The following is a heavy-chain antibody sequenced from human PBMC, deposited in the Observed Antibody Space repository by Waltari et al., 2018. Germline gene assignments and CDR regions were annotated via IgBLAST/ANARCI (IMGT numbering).Heavy chain of an antibody. Sequence: QVQLVESGGGVVQPGRSLRLSCAAPGFTFSSYAMHWVRQAPGKGLEWVAVISYDGSNKYYADSVKGRFTISRDNSKNTLYLQMNSLRAEDTAVYYCARERPYYYDSSGYRLWGAGFDYWGQGTLVTVSS. CDR2: ISYDGSNK. J-gene: IGHJ4*02. CDR1: GFTFSSYA. D-gene: IGHD3-22*01. CDR3: ARERPYYYDSSGYRLWGAGFDY. V-gene: IGHV3-30*01.